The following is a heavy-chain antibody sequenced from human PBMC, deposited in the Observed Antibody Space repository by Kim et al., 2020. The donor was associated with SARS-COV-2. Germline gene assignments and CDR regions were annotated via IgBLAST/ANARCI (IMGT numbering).Heavy chain of an antibody. Sequence: GGSLRLSCAASGFTFSSYGMHWVRQAPGKGLEWVAVISYDGSNKYYADSVKGRFTISRDNSKNTLYLQMNSLRAEDTAVYYCAKDIFYYYYYGMDVWGQGTTVTVSS. CDR1: GFTFSSYG. J-gene: IGHJ6*02. CDR3: AKDIFYYYYYGMDV. D-gene: IGHD3-9*01. CDR2: ISYDGSNK. V-gene: IGHV3-30*18.